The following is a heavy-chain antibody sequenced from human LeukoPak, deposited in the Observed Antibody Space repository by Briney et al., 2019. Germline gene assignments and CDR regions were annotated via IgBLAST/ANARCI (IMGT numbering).Heavy chain of an antibody. V-gene: IGHV3-9*01. J-gene: IGHJ5*02. CDR1: GFRFEXYX. Sequence: CAASGFRFEXYXXXXVXHAPGXXXXXXXXIXXNSASRGYADSVKGRFTISRDNAKESLYLQMNSLRTEDTAVYYCARVYYDYVWGSYRYEGWFDPWGQGTLVTVSS. CDR3: ARVYYDYVWGSYRYEGWFDP. CDR2: IXXNSASR. D-gene: IGHD3-16*02.